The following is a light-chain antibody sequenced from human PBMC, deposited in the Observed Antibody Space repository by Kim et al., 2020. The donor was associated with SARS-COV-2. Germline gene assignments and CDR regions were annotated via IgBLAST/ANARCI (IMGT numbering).Light chain of an antibody. Sequence: GDRVTITCRASQDISNWLAWYQQKPGKAPKVLIYEASSLQSGVPSRFSGSESGTDFTLTINSLQPEDFATYYCQQAHSFPLTFGGGTKVDIK. CDR3: QQAHSFPLT. CDR1: QDISNW. V-gene: IGKV1D-12*01. CDR2: EAS. J-gene: IGKJ4*01.